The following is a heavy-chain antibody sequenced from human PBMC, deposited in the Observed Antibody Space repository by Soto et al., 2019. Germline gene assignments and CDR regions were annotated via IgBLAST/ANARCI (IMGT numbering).Heavy chain of an antibody. CDR1: GFTFSSYA. V-gene: IGHV3-30-3*01. J-gene: IGHJ4*02. CDR3: TRDSSLSFDW. CDR2: ISYDGSNK. Sequence: GGSLRLSCAASGFTFSSYAMHWVRQAPGKGLEWVAVISYDGSNKYYADSVKGRFTISRDNSKNTLYLQMNSLRVEDTAVYYCTRDSSLSFDWWGQGALVTVSS.